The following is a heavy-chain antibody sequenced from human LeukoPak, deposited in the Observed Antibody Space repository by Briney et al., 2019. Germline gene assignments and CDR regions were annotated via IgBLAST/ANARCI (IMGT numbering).Heavy chain of an antibody. J-gene: IGHJ4*02. Sequence: PGGSLRLSCAASGFTFDDYAMHWVRQAPGKGLEWVSGISWNSGSIGYADSVKGRFTISRDNAKNSLYLQMDSLRAEDTALYCCAKDRITTVTTASAIDYWGQGTLVTVSS. D-gene: IGHD4-17*01. CDR2: ISWNSGSI. CDR3: AKDRITTVTTASAIDY. V-gene: IGHV3-9*01. CDR1: GFTFDDYA.